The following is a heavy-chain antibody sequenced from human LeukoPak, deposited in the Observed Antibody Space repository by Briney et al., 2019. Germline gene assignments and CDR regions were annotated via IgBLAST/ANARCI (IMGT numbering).Heavy chain of an antibody. Sequence: GGSLRLSCVVSGFNFGDYAMSWVRQAPGKGLEWVGFIRSKASGGTTEYASSVKGTFTISRDDSKSIAYLQMNSLKTEDTVVYYCTRVGGTSFFDNWGQGTLVTVSS. J-gene: IGHJ4*02. D-gene: IGHD1-7*01. CDR2: IRSKASGGTT. CDR3: TRVGGTSFFDN. V-gene: IGHV3-49*04. CDR1: GFNFGDYA.